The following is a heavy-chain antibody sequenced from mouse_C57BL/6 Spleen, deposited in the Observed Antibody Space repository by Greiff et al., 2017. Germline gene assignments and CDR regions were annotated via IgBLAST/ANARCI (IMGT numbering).Heavy chain of an antibody. J-gene: IGHJ2*01. CDR2: IYPRSGNT. CDR1: GYTFTSYG. D-gene: IGHD1-1*01. V-gene: IGHV1-81*01. Sequence: VQLQQSGAELARPGASVKLSCKASGYTFTSYGISWVKQRTGQGLEWIGEIYPRSGNTYYNEKFKGKATLTADKSSSTAYMELRSLTSEDSAVYFCARYYGSSFWGHGTTLAV. CDR3: ARYYGSSF.